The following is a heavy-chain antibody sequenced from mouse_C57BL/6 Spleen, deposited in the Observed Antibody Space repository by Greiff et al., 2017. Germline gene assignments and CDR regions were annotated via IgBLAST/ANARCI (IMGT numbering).Heavy chain of an antibody. CDR1: GYTFTDHT. V-gene: IGHV1-78*01. D-gene: IGHD4-1*01. CDR2: IYPRDGST. Sequence: QVQLQQSDAELVKPGASVKISCKVSGYTFTDHTIHWMKQRPEQGLEWIGYIYPRDGSTKYNEKFKGKRTLPADKASSNTYMQLNSLTSEDSAVYFCARYHWDDYAMDYWGQGTSVTVSS. CDR3: ARYHWDDYAMDY. J-gene: IGHJ4*01.